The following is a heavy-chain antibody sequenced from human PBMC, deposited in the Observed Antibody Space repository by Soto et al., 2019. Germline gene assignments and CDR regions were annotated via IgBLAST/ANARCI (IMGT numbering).Heavy chain of an antibody. CDR2: IIPIFGTA. D-gene: IGHD6-13*01. CDR1: GGTFSSYA. J-gene: IGHJ6*02. CDR3: ARGGAGGGVDSSSWFPPPAPLNYYYYGMDV. V-gene: IGHV1-69*13. Sequence: GASVKVSCKASGGTFSSYAISWVRQAPGQGLEWMGGIIPIFGTANYAQKFQGRVTITADESTSTAYMELSSLRSEDSAVYYCARGGAGGGVDSSSWFPPPAPLNYYYYGMDVWGQGTTVTVSS.